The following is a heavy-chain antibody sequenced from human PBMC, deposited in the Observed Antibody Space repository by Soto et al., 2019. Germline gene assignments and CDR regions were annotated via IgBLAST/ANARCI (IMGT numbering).Heavy chain of an antibody. D-gene: IGHD2-2*01. Sequence: QVQLVQSGAEVKKPGSSVKVSCKASGGTFSSYAISWVRQAPGQGLEWMGGIIPIFGTANYAQKFQGRVTITADESTSTAHRELSSRRAEDTAVYYCARGRDGLVPAGVPFDPWGQGTLVTVSS. CDR3: ARGRDGLVPAGVPFDP. J-gene: IGHJ5*02. CDR1: GGTFSSYA. V-gene: IGHV1-69*12. CDR2: IIPIFGTA.